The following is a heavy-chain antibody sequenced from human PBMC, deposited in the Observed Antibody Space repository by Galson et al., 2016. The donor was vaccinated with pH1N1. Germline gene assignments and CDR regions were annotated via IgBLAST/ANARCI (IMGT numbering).Heavy chain of an antibody. Sequence: QSGAEVKKPGESLKISCKASGYIFTSQWIAWVRQVPGKGLEWVGVVNPGGSTIRYSPSFQGQVTISSDKSISTAYLQWISLRASDTAMYYCARQYDFGDYRGNAFDTWSQGTVVIVSS. D-gene: IGHD4-17*01. V-gene: IGHV5-51*01. CDR1: GYIFTSQW. J-gene: IGHJ3*02. CDR2: VNPGGSTI. CDR3: ARQYDFGDYRGNAFDT.